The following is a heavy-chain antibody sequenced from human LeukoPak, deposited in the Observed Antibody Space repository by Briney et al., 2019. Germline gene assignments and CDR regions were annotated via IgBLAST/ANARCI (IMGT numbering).Heavy chain of an antibody. CDR3: ARGTTVVTPKDY. J-gene: IGHJ4*02. CDR2: IIPILSIA. Sequence: SVTVSCKSSGLTFSIYTMSWVGQAPGQGLESMGSIIPILSIANYAQKFQCRVTIPADKSTSTAYMELSSLRSEDTAVYYCARGTTVVTPKDYWGQGTLGTVS. V-gene: IGHV1-69*02. CDR1: GLTFSIYT. D-gene: IGHD4-23*01.